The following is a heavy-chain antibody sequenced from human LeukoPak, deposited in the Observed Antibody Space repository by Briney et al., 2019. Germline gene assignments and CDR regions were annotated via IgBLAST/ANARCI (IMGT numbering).Heavy chain of an antibody. D-gene: IGHD5-18*01. CDR3: ARVLGGYSYGDY. V-gene: IGHV3-30-3*01. CDR2: ISYDGSNK. CDR1: GFTFSSYA. Sequence: PGRSLRLSCAGSGFTFSSYAMHWVRQAPGKGLEWVAVISYDGSNKYYADSVKGRFTISRDNSKNTLYLQMNSLRAEDTAVYYCARVLGGYSYGDYWGQGTLATV. J-gene: IGHJ4*02.